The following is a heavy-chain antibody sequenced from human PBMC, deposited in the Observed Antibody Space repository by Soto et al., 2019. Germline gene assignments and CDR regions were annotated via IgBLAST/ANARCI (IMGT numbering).Heavy chain of an antibody. D-gene: IGHD3-22*01. CDR1: GFTFSSYA. CDR3: AKDPYYYDSSGYYWPYFGMDV. J-gene: IGHJ6*02. V-gene: IGHV3-23*01. CDR2: ISGSGGST. Sequence: GGSLRLSCAASGFTFSSYAMSWVRQAPGKGLEWVSAISGSGGSTYYADSVKGRFTISRDNSKNTLYLQMNSLRAEDTAVYYCAKDPYYYDSSGYYWPYFGMDVWGQRTTVTVSS.